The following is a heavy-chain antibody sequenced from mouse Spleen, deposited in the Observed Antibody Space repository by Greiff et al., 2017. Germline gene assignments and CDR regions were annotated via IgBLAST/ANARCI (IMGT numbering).Heavy chain of an antibody. Sequence: VKLQESGPGLVAPSQSLSITCTVSGFPLTSYGVHWVRQPPGKGLEWLVVIWSDGSTTYNSALKSRLSISKDNSKSQVFLKMNSLQTDDTAMYYCARTPLYGSSYYYAMDYWGQGTSVTVSS. CDR1: GFPLTSYG. J-gene: IGHJ4*01. CDR3: ARTPLYGSSYYYAMDY. CDR2: IWSDGST. V-gene: IGHV2-6*02. D-gene: IGHD1-1*01.